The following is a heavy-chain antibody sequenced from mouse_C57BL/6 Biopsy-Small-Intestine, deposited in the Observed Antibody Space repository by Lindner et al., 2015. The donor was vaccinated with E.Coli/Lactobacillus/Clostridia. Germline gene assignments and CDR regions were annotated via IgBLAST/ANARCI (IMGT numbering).Heavy chain of an antibody. CDR3: ATTYGSRFRWFDL. V-gene: IGHV1-36*01. D-gene: IGHD6-1*01. Sequence: SVKVSCKVSGYTFTDYYVHWVRQAPGKGLEWVGLVDPQDDETIYSENFQDRVTITADTSTDTAYMELSSLRFEDTAVYSCATTYGSRFRWFDLWGQGTLVTVSS. J-gene: IGHJ4*01. CDR1: GYTFTDYY. CDR2: VDPQDDET.